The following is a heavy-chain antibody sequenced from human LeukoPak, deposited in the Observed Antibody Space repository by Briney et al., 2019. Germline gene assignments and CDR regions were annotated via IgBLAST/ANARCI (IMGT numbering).Heavy chain of an antibody. V-gene: IGHV4-39*07. CDR1: GGSISRSSYY. Sequence: SETLSLTCTVSGGSISRSSYYWGWIRQPPGKGLEWIGSIYYSGSTYYNPSLKSRVTISVDTSKNQFSLKLSSVTAADTGVYYCAREGSLGVLGFDPWGQGTLVTVSS. CDR3: AREGSLGVLGFDP. CDR2: IYYSGST. J-gene: IGHJ5*02.